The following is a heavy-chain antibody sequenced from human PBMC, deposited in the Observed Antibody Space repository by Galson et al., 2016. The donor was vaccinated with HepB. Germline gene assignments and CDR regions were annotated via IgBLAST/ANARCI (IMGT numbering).Heavy chain of an antibody. CDR3: ARGAGIAVADYFYYYAFDV. J-gene: IGHJ6*02. CDR2: VNTNSGNT. D-gene: IGHD6-19*01. CDR1: GYTFTTYD. Sequence: SVKVSCKASGYTFTTYDINWVRQATGQGLEWMGWVNTNSGNTGYAQKFQGRVTMSRNSSISTAYMELTSLRSEDTAVYYCARGAGIAVADYFYYYAFDVWGQGTTVTVSS. V-gene: IGHV1-8*01.